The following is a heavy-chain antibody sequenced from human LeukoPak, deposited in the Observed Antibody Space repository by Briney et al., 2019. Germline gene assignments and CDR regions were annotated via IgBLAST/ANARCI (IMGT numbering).Heavy chain of an antibody. J-gene: IGHJ6*02. Sequence: GGSLRLSCAASGFTFSDYYMSWIRQAPGKGLEWVSYISSSGSTIYYADSVKGRFTISRDNAKNSLYLQMNSLRAEDTAVYYCARDGPPRAEYGSGSFPYYYYGMDVWGQGTTVTVSS. V-gene: IGHV3-11*01. CDR3: ARDGPPRAEYGSGSFPYYYYGMDV. CDR1: GFTFSDYY. CDR2: ISSSGSTI. D-gene: IGHD3-10*01.